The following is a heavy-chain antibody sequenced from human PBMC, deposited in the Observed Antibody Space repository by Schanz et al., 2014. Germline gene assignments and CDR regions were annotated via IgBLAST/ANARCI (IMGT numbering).Heavy chain of an antibody. J-gene: IGHJ6*02. V-gene: IGHV4-34*10. CDR1: GGPFSGYF. Sequence: QVQLQASGPGLVKPSETLSLTCAVYGGPFSGYFWSWIRQSPGKGLQWIGEIHHSGSIIYNPSLRSGVTISMDTSKNQFFLKVTSVTAADTAVYYCARHLVNAYGMDVWGQGTAVTVSS. D-gene: IGHD3-3*02. CDR2: IHHSGSI. CDR3: ARHLVNAYGMDV.